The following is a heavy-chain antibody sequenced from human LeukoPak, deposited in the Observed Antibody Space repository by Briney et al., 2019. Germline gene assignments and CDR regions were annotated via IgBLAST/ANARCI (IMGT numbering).Heavy chain of an antibody. CDR2: IYYSGST. CDR3: ARDRVYCDSSGYDY. J-gene: IGHJ4*02. CDR1: GGSISSYY. V-gene: IGHV4-59*01. Sequence: SETLSLTCTVSGGSISSYYWSWIRQPPGKGLEWIGYIYYSGSTNYNPSLKSRVTISVDTSKNQFSLKLSSVTAADTAVYYCARDRVYCDSSGYDYWGQGTLVTVSS. D-gene: IGHD3-22*01.